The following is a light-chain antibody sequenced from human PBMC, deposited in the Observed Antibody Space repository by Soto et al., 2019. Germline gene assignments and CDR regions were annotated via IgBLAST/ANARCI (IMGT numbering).Light chain of an antibody. CDR1: QTIDSW. CDR3: QQYNIYSGT. CDR2: KAS. J-gene: IGKJ1*01. Sequence: DIHMTQSPSTLSASVLDIVTITFRASQTIDSWLAWYQQRPGKPPNLLIYKASTLASGVPSRFSGSGSGTEFTLTINSLQPDDFATYYCQQYNIYSGTFGQGTKVDI. V-gene: IGKV1-5*03.